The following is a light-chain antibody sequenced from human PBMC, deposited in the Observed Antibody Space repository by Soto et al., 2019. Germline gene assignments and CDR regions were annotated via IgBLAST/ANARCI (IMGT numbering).Light chain of an antibody. CDR3: QQFSSYPLT. CDR2: DAS. CDR1: QTVRNNY. V-gene: IGKV3-20*01. J-gene: IGKJ4*01. Sequence: ESVLTQSPCTLSLSPGERATLSCGASQTVRNNYLAWYQQKPGQAPRLLIYDASSRATGIPDRFSGGGSGTDFTLTISRLEPEDFAVYYCQQFSSYPLTFGGGTKVDI.